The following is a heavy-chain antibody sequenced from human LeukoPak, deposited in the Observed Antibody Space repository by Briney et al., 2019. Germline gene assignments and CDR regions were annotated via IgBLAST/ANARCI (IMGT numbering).Heavy chain of an antibody. Sequence: SVKVSCKASGGTFSSYAISWVRQAPGQGLEWMGRIIPILGIANYAQKFQSRVTITADKSTSTAYMELSSLRSEDTAVYYCARDSGDDSSGYYYDYWGQGTLVTVSS. V-gene: IGHV1-69*04. CDR1: GGTFSSYA. CDR2: IIPILGIA. J-gene: IGHJ4*02. D-gene: IGHD3-22*01. CDR3: ARDSGDDSSGYYYDY.